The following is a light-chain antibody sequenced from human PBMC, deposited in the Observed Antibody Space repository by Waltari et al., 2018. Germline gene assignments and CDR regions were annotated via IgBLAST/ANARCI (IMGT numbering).Light chain of an antibody. CDR3: AAWDDSLTGWM. J-gene: IGLJ3*02. CDR2: SNN. V-gene: IGLV1-44*01. CDR1: TSNIGGNP. Sequence: QSVLTQPPSASGTPGQRVTISCSGSTSNIGGNPVTWYQQLPGTAPKLLIYSNNQRPSGVPDRFSGSKSGTSASLAISGLQSEDEADYYCAAWDDSLTGWMFGGGTKLTVL.